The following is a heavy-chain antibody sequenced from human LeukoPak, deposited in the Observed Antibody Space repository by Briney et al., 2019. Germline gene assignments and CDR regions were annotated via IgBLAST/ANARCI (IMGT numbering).Heavy chain of an antibody. D-gene: IGHD6-19*01. CDR2: ISAYNGNT. Sequence: AASVKVSCKASGYTFTSYNMHWVRQAPGQGLEWMGWISAYNGNTNYAQKLQGRVTMTTDTSTSTAYMELRSLRSDDTAVYYCARDGPIAVAGTGEYNWFDPWGQGTLVTVSS. J-gene: IGHJ5*02. CDR3: ARDGPIAVAGTGEYNWFDP. CDR1: GYTFTSYN. V-gene: IGHV1-18*04.